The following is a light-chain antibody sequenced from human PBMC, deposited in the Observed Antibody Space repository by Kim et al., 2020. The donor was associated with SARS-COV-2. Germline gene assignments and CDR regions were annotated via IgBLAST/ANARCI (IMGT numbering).Light chain of an antibody. J-gene: IGKJ1*01. CDR1: RAISNY. CDR2: AAS. CDR3: QKYDSAPWT. V-gene: IGKV1-27*01. Sequence: ASVGDGVTITCRASRAISNYLAWYQQKPGRAPKVLIYAASTLQSGVPSRFSGTRSGTDFTLTISSLQPEDVGTYYCQKYDSAPWTFGQGTKVEIK.